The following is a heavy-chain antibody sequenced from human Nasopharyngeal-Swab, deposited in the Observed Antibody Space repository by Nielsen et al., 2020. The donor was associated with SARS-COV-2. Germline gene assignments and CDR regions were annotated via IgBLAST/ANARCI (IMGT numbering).Heavy chain of an antibody. V-gene: IGHV4-31*02. CDR2: IYYSGST. D-gene: IGHD3-10*01. J-gene: IGHJ6*02. Sequence: WIRQPPGKGLEGIGYIYYSGSTYYNPSLKSRVTISVDTSKKQFSLKLSSVTAADTAVYYCARDLIYYYGSGSYGAHHYYYYGMDVWGQGTTGTVSS. CDR3: ARDLIYYYGSGSYGAHHYYYYGMDV.